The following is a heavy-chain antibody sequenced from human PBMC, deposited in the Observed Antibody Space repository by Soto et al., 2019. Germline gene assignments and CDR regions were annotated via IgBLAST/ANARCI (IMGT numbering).Heavy chain of an antibody. CDR2: IYHSGSS. CDR1: GYSVSSGYY. V-gene: IGHV4-38-2*01. Sequence: PSETLSLTCAVSGYSVSSGYYWGWIRQPPGKGLEWIGNIYHSGSSYYNPSLKSRVTISVDTSKNQFSLKLSSVTAADTAVYYCARNGLYGKNLVDRSNWFDPWGQGNLVTVSS. J-gene: IGHJ5*02. CDR3: ARNGLYGKNLVDRSNWFDP. D-gene: IGHD2-15*01.